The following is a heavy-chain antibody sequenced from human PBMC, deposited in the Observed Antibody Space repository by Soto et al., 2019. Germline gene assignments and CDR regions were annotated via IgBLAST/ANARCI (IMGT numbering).Heavy chain of an antibody. CDR3: ASSLGGSYNNWFDP. V-gene: IGHV6-1*01. Sequence: KQSQTLSLTCAISGDSVSSNSAAWNWIRQSPSRGLEWLGRTYYRSKWYNDYAVSVKSRITINPDTSKNQFSLQLNSVTPEDTAVYYCASSLGGSYNNWFDPWGHGTLVTVSS. CDR1: GDSVSSNSAA. J-gene: IGHJ5*02. D-gene: IGHD1-26*01. CDR2: TYYRSKWYN.